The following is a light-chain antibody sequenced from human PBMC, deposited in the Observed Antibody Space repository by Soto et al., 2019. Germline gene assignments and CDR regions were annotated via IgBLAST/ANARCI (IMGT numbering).Light chain of an antibody. CDR3: SSYTISSTLMV. Sequence: QSALTQPASVSGSPGQSITISCTGTSSDVGGYNYVSWYQQHPGKAPKLMIYDVSNRPSGVSNRFSGSKSGNTASLTISGLQAADEADYYCSSYTISSTLMVFGGGTQLTVL. V-gene: IGLV2-14*01. CDR1: SSDVGGYNY. J-gene: IGLJ2*01. CDR2: DVS.